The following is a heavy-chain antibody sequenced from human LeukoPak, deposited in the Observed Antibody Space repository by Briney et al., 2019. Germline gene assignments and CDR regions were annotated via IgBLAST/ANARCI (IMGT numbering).Heavy chain of an antibody. J-gene: IGHJ4*02. V-gene: IGHV3-23*01. CDR3: ATSPTIFGVVTPFDY. CDR1: GFTFSSYA. D-gene: IGHD3-3*01. Sequence: GASLRLSCAASGFTFSSYAMSWVRQAPGKGLEWVSAISGSGGSTYYADSVKGRFTISRDNSKNTLYLQMNSLRAEDTAVYYCATSPTIFGVVTPFDYWGQGTLVTVSS. CDR2: ISGSGGST.